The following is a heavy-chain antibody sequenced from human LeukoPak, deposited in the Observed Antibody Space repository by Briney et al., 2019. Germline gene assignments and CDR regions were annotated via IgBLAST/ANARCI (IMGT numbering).Heavy chain of an antibody. J-gene: IGHJ4*02. CDR1: GYTFTGYY. CDR2: INPNSGGT. Sequence: GASVQVSCRASGYTFTGYYMYWVRQAPGQGLEWVGWINPNSGGTNYAQKFQGRVTMTRDTSISTAYMELSRLGSDDTAVYYCARGPHYYDPPDYWGQGTLVTVSS. CDR3: ARGPHYYDPPDY. V-gene: IGHV1-2*02. D-gene: IGHD3-22*01.